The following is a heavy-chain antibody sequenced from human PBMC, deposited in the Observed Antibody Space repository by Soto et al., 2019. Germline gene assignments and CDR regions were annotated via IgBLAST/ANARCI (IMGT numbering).Heavy chain of an antibody. V-gene: IGHV3-30-3*01. D-gene: IGHD6-19*01. Sequence: PGGSLRLSCAASGFTFSSYAMHWVRQAPGKGLEWVAVISYDGSNKYYADSVKGRFTISRDNSKNTLYLQMNSLRAEDTAVYYCAREGGGWYYFDYWGQGTLVTVSS. CDR2: ISYDGSNK. CDR3: AREGGGWYYFDY. J-gene: IGHJ4*02. CDR1: GFTFSSYA.